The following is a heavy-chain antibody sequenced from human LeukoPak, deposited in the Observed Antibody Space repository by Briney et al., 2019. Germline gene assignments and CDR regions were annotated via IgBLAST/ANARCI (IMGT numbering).Heavy chain of an antibody. Sequence: SETLSLTCTVSGGALSSGGYYWTWIRQPPGKGLEWIGNIYHSGTPYYNPSLKSRVTLSVDRSKNQFSLKMTSVTAADTAVYYCARSGYVWGSYKSWGQGTLVTVSS. CDR1: GGALSSGGYY. D-gene: IGHD3-16*01. V-gene: IGHV4-30-2*01. J-gene: IGHJ4*02. CDR2: IYHSGTP. CDR3: ARSGYVWGSYKS.